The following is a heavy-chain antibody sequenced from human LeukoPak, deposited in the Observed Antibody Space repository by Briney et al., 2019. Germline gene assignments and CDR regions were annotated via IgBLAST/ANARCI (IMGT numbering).Heavy chain of an antibody. Sequence: SETLSLTCNVYDGSFSGYYCSWIRQPPGKGLEWIGEIGHSGSANYNPSLKSRVTILLDTSKNQFSLNLSSVTAADTAVYYCARRPRGVIIKTWFDSWGQGTLVTVSS. CDR1: DGSFSGYY. CDR2: IGHSGSA. D-gene: IGHD3-10*01. V-gene: IGHV4-34*01. CDR3: ARRPRGVIIKTWFDS. J-gene: IGHJ5*01.